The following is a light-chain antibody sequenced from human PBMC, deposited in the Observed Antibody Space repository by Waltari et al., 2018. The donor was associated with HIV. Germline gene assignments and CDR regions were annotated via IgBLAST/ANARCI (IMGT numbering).Light chain of an antibody. J-gene: IGLJ2*01. Sequence: QSALAQPPSASGSAGQSVTISCTGTSSDVGAYNYVSWYQQHPGKSPKLIIYDVTKRPSGVPDRFSGSKSGTSASLAISGLRSEDEADYYCAAWGNSLSLLFGGGTKLTVL. CDR1: SSDVGAYNY. CDR3: AAWGNSLSLL. V-gene: IGLV2-8*01. CDR2: DVT.